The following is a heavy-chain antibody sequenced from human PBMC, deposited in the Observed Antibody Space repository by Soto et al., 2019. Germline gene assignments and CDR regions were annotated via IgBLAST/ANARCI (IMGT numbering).Heavy chain of an antibody. D-gene: IGHD3-16*01. Sequence: GGSLRLSCAASGFTVSSNYMSWVRQAPGKGLEWVSVIYSGGSTYYTDSVKGRFTISRDNSKNTLYLQMNRLRAEDTTLYYCARDRGGGFDAFDIWGQGTMVTVSS. V-gene: IGHV3-53*05. J-gene: IGHJ3*02. CDR1: GFTVSSNY. CDR2: IYSGGST. CDR3: ARDRGGGFDAFDI.